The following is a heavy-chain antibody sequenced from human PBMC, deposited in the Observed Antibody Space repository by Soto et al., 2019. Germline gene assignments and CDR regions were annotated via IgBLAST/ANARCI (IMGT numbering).Heavy chain of an antibody. V-gene: IGHV1-69*13. D-gene: IGHD6-6*01. CDR3: ARAIAARPNWFDP. CDR2: IIPIFGTA. CDR1: GYTVTSDG. Sequence: SVKVCCKASGYTVTSDGISWVRQAPGQGLEWMGGIIPIFGTANYAQKFQGRVTITADESTSTAYMELSSLRSEDTAVYYCARAIAARPNWFDPWGQGTLVTVSS. J-gene: IGHJ5*02.